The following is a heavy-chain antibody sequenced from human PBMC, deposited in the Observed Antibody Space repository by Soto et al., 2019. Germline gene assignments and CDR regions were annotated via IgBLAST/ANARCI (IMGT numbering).Heavy chain of an antibody. CDR2: INPNGGSA. CDR3: ARVPAGVVPLNWFDP. CDR1: GNTFSTYY. J-gene: IGHJ5*02. Sequence: ASVKVSCKASGNTFSTYYMHWVRQAPGQGLEWMGMINPNGGSASYAQKFHGRVTMTRDTSTSTVYMELSSLRSEDTAVYYCARVPAGVVPLNWFDPWGQGTLVTVSS. D-gene: IGHD3-3*01. V-gene: IGHV1-46*01.